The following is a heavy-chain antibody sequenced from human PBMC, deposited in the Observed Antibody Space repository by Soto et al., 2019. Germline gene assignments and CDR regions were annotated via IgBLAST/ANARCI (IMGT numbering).Heavy chain of an antibody. CDR1: GGSISSSSYY. J-gene: IGHJ6*02. D-gene: IGHD3-22*01. V-gene: IGHV4-39*01. CDR3: GSFYGRSGPIGLGDYLGMDV. Sequence: SETLSLTCTVSGGSISSSSYYWGWIRQPPGKGLEWIGSIYYSGSTYYNPSLKSRVTISVDTSKNQFSLKLSSVTAADTAVYYCGSFYGRSGPIGLGDYLGMDVWGRGNTVTVSS. CDR2: IYYSGST.